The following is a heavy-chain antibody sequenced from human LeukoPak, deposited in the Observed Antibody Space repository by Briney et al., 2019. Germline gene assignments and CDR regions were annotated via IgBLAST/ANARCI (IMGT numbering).Heavy chain of an antibody. CDR1: GFTFSSYW. D-gene: IGHD3-10*01. V-gene: IGHV3-7*01. CDR2: IKQDGSEK. Sequence: GGSLRLSCAASGFTFSSYWMSWVRQAPGKGLEWVANIKQDGSEKYYVDSVKGRFTISRDNAKNSLYLQMNSLRAEDTAVYYCARDRAVNYYGSGSYVHDYWGQGTLVTVSS. CDR3: ARDRAVNYYGSGSYVHDY. J-gene: IGHJ4*02.